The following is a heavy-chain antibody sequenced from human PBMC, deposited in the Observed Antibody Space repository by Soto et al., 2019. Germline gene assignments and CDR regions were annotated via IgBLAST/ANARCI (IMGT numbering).Heavy chain of an antibody. J-gene: IGHJ6*02. V-gene: IGHV1-69*13. Sequence: ASVKVSCKASGGTFSSYAISWVRQAPGQGLEWMGGIIPIFGTANYAQKFQGRVTITADESTSTAYMELSSLRSEDTAVYYCAGSKYSSSYGMGYYYGMDVWGQGTRVTVSS. CDR1: GGTFSSYA. CDR2: IIPIFGTA. D-gene: IGHD6-6*01. CDR3: AGSKYSSSYGMGYYYGMDV.